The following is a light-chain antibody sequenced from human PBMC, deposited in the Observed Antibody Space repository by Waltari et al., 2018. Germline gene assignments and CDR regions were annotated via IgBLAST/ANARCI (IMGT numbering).Light chain of an antibody. J-gene: IGKJ2*03. V-gene: IGKV6-21*01. Sequence: EIVLTQSPEFQSVTLKEKVTIPCRASPSIGGRLLWYQHTPNQSPKLLIMYASQPLSDVPSRFSGSGSGTDVTLTIDGLEAEDAATYYCHHSDSLPYRFGQGTTLEIK. CDR3: HHSDSLPYR. CDR2: YAS. CDR1: PSIGGR.